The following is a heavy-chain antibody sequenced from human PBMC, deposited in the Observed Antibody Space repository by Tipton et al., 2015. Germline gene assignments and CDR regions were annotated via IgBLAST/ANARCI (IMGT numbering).Heavy chain of an antibody. D-gene: IGHD3-22*01. CDR2: IIPIFGTS. CDR1: GGTFSTYA. J-gene: IGHJ5*02. Sequence: QVQLVQSGAEVKRPGSSVKVSCKTSGGTFSTYAISWVRQAPGQGVEWMGGIIPIFGTSHYAQKFQGRVTITADESTSTAYMELRSLRSDDTAVYYCARSPSSGYYWFDPWGQGTLVTVSS. CDR3: ARSPSSGYYWFDP. V-gene: IGHV1-69*01.